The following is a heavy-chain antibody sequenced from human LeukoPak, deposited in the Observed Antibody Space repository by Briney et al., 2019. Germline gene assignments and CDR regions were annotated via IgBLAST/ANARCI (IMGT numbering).Heavy chain of an antibody. CDR3: ARVVGGDYDTWYYYYYYMDV. CDR1: GFTVSSNY. V-gene: IGHV3-53*01. Sequence: TGGSLRLSCAASGFTVSSNYMSWVRQAPGKELEWVSVIYSGGSTYYADSVKGRFTISRDNSKNTLYLQMNSLRAEDTAVYYCARVVGGDYDTWYYYYYYMDVWGKGTTVTISS. D-gene: IGHD4-17*01. CDR2: IYSGGST. J-gene: IGHJ6*03.